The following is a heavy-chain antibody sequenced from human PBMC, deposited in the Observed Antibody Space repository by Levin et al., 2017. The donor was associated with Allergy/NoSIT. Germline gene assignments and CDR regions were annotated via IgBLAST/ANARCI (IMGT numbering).Heavy chain of an antibody. J-gene: IGHJ4*02. CDR3: VTDESGDEDFDY. CDR2: ITRTSRTI. D-gene: IGHD7-27*01. V-gene: IGHV3-48*01. Sequence: ETLSLTCAASGFILRTSDMNWVRQAPGKGLEWISFITRTSRTISYADSVKGRFTVSRDNAKNSLYLDMNSLRAEDTAVYYCVTDESGDEDFDYWGQGTLVTVSS. CDR1: GFILRTSD.